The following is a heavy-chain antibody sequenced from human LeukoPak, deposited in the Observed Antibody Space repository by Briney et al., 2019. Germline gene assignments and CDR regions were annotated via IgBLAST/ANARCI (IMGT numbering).Heavy chain of an antibody. CDR1: GFTFSSYG. CDR3: ARGPHGDFFFDY. J-gene: IGHJ4*02. V-gene: IGHV3-30*03. CDR2: ISYDGSNK. D-gene: IGHD4-17*01. Sequence: TGGSLRLSCAASGFTFSSYGMHWVRQAPGKGLEWVAVISYDGSNKYYADSVKGRFTISRDNSKNTLYLQMNSLRAEDTAVYYCARGPHGDFFFDYWGRGTLVTVSS.